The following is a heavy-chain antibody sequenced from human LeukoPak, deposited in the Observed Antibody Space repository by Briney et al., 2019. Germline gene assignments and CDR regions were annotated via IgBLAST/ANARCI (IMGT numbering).Heavy chain of an antibody. CDR3: AKGYWNPGY. CDR1: GFTFSSYA. V-gene: IGHV3-23*01. J-gene: IGHJ4*02. D-gene: IGHD1-1*01. CDR2: ISGSGGST. Sequence: GGSLRLSCAASGFTFSSYAMTWVRQAPGKGLEWVSGISGSGGSTYYADSVKGRFTISRDNSKNTLYLQMNNLRAEDTALYYCAKGYWNPGYWGQGTLVTVSS.